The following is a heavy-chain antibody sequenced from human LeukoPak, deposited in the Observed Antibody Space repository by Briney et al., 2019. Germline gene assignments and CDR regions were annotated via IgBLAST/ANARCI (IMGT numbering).Heavy chain of an antibody. CDR2: ISSSGSAI. Sequence: GGSLRLSCAASGFIFSDYYLTWIRQAPEKGLEWVGYISSSGSAIYYGDSVKGRFTISRDNAKNSLYLQMYSLRAEDTAVYYCATDLTGTTYDYWGQGSLVTVSS. CDR3: ATDLTGTTYDY. D-gene: IGHD1-7*01. CDR1: GFIFSDYY. V-gene: IGHV3-11*04. J-gene: IGHJ4*02.